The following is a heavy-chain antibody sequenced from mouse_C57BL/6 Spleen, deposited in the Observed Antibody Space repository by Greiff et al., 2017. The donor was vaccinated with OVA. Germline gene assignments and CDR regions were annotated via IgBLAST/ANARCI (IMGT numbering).Heavy chain of an antibody. CDR1: GYTFTDYY. D-gene: IGHD3-2*02. CDR2: LGPGSGST. J-gene: IGHJ2*01. Sequence: VQLQQSGAELVKPGASVKISCKASGYTFTDYYINWVKQRPGQGLEWIGKLGPGSGSTSYTEKFKGKATLTADKSSSTAYMQRSSRTSEDSAVYFCAREEDSSGFFDYWGQGTTLTVSS. V-gene: IGHV1-77*01. CDR3: AREEDSSGFFDY.